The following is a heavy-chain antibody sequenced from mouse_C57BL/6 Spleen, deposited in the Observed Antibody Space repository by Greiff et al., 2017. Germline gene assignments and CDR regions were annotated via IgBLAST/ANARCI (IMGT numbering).Heavy chain of an antibody. CDR3: TRAAQAWFAY. CDR1: GFTFSSYA. D-gene: IGHD6-1*01. Sequence: EVHLVESGEGLVKPGGSLKLSCAASGFTFSSYAMSWVRQTPEKRLEWVAYISSGGDYIYYADTVKGRFTISRDNARNTLYLQMSSLKSEDTAMYYCTRAAQAWFAYWGQGTLVTVSA. CDR2: ISSGGDYI. V-gene: IGHV5-9-1*02. J-gene: IGHJ3*01.